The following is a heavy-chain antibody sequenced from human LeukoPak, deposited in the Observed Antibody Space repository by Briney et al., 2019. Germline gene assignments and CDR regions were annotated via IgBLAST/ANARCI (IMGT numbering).Heavy chain of an antibody. CDR2: INPNSGGT. CDR3: ARDRGREWEPLRGFD. Sequence: PEASVKVSCKASGYTFTSYDINWVRQAPGQGLEWMGWINPNSGGTNYAQKFQGRVTMTRDTSISTAYMELSRLRSDDTAVYYCARDRGREWEPLRGFDWGQGTLVTISS. J-gene: IGHJ4*02. D-gene: IGHD1-26*01. CDR1: GYTFTSYD. V-gene: IGHV1-2*02.